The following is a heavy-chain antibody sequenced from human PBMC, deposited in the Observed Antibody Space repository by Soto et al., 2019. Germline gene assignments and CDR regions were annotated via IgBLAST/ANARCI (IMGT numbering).Heavy chain of an antibody. D-gene: IGHD6-13*01. V-gene: IGHV3-33*01. CDR3: ARDRGAVAGTRYYSGMDV. CDR2: IWYDGTNK. Sequence: QVQLVESGGGVVQPGRSLRLSCAASGFTFSSYGMHWVRQAPGKGLEWVAVIWYDGTNKYYADSVKGRFTISRDNSKTPLYLQMNSLRAEDTAVYYCARDRGAVAGTRYYSGMDVWGQGTTVTVSS. J-gene: IGHJ6*02. CDR1: GFTFSSYG.